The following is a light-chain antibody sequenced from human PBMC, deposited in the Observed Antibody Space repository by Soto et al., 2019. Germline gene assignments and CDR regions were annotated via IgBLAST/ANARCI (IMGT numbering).Light chain of an antibody. Sequence: DIQLTQSPSSLSASPGDRVTITCRASQSVSKNLTWYQQKAGKAPNLLIYVASTMESGFPSRFSGSGSGTDFTLTISSLQPEDSATYYCQQYYSLPWTFGQGTKVDIK. CDR2: VAS. CDR1: QSVSKN. J-gene: IGKJ1*01. CDR3: QQYYSLPWT. V-gene: IGKV1-39*01.